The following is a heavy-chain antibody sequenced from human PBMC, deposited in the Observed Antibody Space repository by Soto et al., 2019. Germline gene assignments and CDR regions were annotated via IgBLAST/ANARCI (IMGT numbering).Heavy chain of an antibody. CDR1: GYTFTSYY. CDR3: ARDPTHGSGSYFFPYYYYGMDV. D-gene: IGHD3-10*01. V-gene: IGHV1-46*01. CDR2: INPSGGST. J-gene: IGHJ6*02. Sequence: ASVKVSSKASGYTFTSYYMHWVRQAPGQGLEWMGIINPSGGSTSYAQKFQGRVTMTRDTSTSTVYMELSSLRSEDTAVYYCARDPTHGSGSYFFPYYYYGMDVWGQGTTVTVSS.